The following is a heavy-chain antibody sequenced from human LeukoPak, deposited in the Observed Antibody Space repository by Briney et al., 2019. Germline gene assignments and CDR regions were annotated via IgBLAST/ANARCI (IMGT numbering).Heavy chain of an antibody. CDR2: IDHGGIT. J-gene: IGHJ6*03. CDR1: GGSFSSYY. V-gene: IGHV4-34*01. Sequence: SETQSLTCAVYGGSFSSYYWSWIRQPPGRGQEWIGDIDHGGITNCNPSLKSRVTISVDTSKNQFSLTLMSVTAADTAVYYCAGLQGHSYYYMDVWGRGTTVTVSS. CDR3: AGLQGHSYYYMDV.